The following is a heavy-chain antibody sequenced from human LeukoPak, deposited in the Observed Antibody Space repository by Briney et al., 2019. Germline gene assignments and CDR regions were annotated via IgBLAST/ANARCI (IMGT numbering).Heavy chain of an antibody. CDR1: GFTFSNAW. CDR3: TTVLLWFGEPGGFDY. Sequence: SGGSLRLSCAASGFTFSNAWMSWVRQAPGKGLEWVGRIKRKTDGGTTDYAAHVKGRFTISRDDSKNTLYLQMNSLKTEDTAVYYCTTVLLWFGEPGGFDYWGQGTLVTVSS. CDR2: IKRKTDGGTT. D-gene: IGHD3-10*01. J-gene: IGHJ4*02. V-gene: IGHV3-15*01.